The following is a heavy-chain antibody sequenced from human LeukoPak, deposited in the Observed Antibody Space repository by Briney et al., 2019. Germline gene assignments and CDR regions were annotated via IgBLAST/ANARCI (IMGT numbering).Heavy chain of an antibody. CDR3: ARGPPLLPTLPLRFLEWYRRGFFDY. CDR2: INHSGST. D-gene: IGHD3-3*01. J-gene: IGHJ4*02. CDR1: GGSFSGYY. Sequence: SETLSLTCAVYGGSFSGYYWSWIRQPPGKGLEWIGEINHSGSTNYNPSLKSRVTISVDTSKNQFSLKLSSVTAADTAVYYCARGPPLLPTLPLRFLEWYRRGFFDYWGQGTLVTVSS. V-gene: IGHV4-34*01.